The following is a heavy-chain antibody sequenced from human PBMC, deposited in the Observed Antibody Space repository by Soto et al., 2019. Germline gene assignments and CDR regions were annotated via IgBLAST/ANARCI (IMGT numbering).Heavy chain of an antibody. J-gene: IGHJ4*02. CDR2: IYYSGST. CDR1: GGSVSSGSYY. Sequence: PSETLSLTCTVSGGSVSSGSYYWSWIRQPPGKGLEWIGYIYYSGSTNYNPSLKSRVTISVDTSKNQFSLKLSSVTAADTAVYYCARVFPFPEDPQSVYYDSSGYSTQTNAHWGQGTLVTVSS. D-gene: IGHD3-22*01. V-gene: IGHV4-61*01. CDR3: ARVFPFPEDPQSVYYDSSGYSTQTNAH.